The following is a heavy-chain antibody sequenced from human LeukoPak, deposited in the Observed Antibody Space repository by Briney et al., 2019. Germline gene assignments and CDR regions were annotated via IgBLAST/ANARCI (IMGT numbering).Heavy chain of an antibody. J-gene: IGHJ4*02. D-gene: IGHD5-18*01. Sequence: SETLSLTCTVSGYSISSGYYWGWIRQPPGKGLEWIGSIYHSGSTYYNPSLKSRVTISVDTSKNQFSLKLSSVTAADTAVYYCARDSRGYSYGLGFDYWGQGTLVTVSS. CDR3: ARDSRGYSYGLGFDY. V-gene: IGHV4-38-2*02. CDR1: GYSISSGYY. CDR2: IYHSGST.